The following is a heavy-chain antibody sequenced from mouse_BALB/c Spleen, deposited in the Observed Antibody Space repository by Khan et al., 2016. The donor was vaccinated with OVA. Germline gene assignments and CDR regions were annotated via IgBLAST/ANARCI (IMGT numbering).Heavy chain of an antibody. Sequence: EVELVEPGGGLVQPGGSRKLSCAASGFTFNSYGMHWVRQAPEKGLEWVAYISDDSNTIYYADTVKGRFTISRDNPKNTLFLQMTSLMSEDTAIYYCATSYFYGYYFDYWGPGTTLTVS. CDR1: GFTFNSYG. CDR2: ISDDSNTI. CDR3: ATSYFYGYYFDY. J-gene: IGHJ2*01. D-gene: IGHD1-1*01. V-gene: IGHV5-17*02.